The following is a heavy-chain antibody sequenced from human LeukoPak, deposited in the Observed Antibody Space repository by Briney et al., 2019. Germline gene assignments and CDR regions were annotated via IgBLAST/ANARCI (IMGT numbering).Heavy chain of an antibody. CDR1: GGSFSGYY. J-gene: IGHJ4*02. CDR3: ARRKAVAGYIFDY. CDR2: INHSGST. D-gene: IGHD6-19*01. Sequence: PSETLSLTCAVYGGSFSGYYWSWIRQPPGKGLEWIGEINHSGSTNYNPSLKSRVTISVDTSKNQFSLKLSSVTAADTAVYYCARRKAVAGYIFDYWGQGTLVTVSS. V-gene: IGHV4-34*01.